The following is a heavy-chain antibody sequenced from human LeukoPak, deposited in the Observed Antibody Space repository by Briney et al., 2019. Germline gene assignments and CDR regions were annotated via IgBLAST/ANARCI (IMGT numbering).Heavy chain of an antibody. Sequence: GGSLRLSCAASGFTFSSYGMHWVRQAPGKGLEWVAFIRYDGSNKYYADSVKGRFTISRDNSKNTLYLQMNSLRAGDTAVYYCARVGRGSYLDAFDIWGQGTMVTVSS. CDR2: IRYDGSNK. CDR1: GFTFSSYG. D-gene: IGHD1-26*01. CDR3: ARVGRGSYLDAFDI. J-gene: IGHJ3*02. V-gene: IGHV3-30*02.